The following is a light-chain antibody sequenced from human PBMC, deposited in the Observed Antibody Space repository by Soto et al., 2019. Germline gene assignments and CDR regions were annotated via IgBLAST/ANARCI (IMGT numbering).Light chain of an antibody. J-gene: IGLJ1*01. CDR3: SSYAGSNNFV. Sequence: QSVLTQPPSASGSPGQSVTISCTGTSSDVGGYNYVFWYQQHPGKAPKLMIYEVSERPSGVPDRFSGSKSSNTASLTVSGLQAEDEADYYCSSYAGSNNFVFGTGTKVTVL. V-gene: IGLV2-8*01. CDR2: EVS. CDR1: SSDVGGYNY.